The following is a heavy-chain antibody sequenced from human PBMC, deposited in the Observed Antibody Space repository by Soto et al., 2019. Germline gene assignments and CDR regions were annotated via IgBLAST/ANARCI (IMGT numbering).Heavy chain of an antibody. J-gene: IGHJ6*02. V-gene: IGHV1-18*01. CDR2: ISGYDGHT. Sequence: ASVKVSCKASGYTFTTYGISWVRQAPGQGLEWMGWISGYDGHTKYAQKFQGRIIMTTDTSTSTVYMDLRSLRSDDTAVYYCAREGEMPYYYYGLDFRGQGSTVTGSS. CDR1: GYTFTTYG. D-gene: IGHD3-16*01. CDR3: AREGEMPYYYYGLDF.